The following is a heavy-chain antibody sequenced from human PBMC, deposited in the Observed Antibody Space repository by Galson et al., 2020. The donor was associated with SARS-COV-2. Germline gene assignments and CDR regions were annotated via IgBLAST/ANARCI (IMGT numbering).Heavy chain of an antibody. D-gene: IGHD1-1*01. CDR2: IWYDGSNK. J-gene: IGHJ6*02. CDR1: GFTFSSYG. Sequence: GGSLRLSCAASGFTFSSYGMHWVRQAPGKGLEWVAVIWYDGSNKYYADSVKGRFTISRDNSKNTLYLQMNSLRAEDTAVYYCAREGNWNDGNYYYYGMDVWGQGTTVTVSS. CDR3: AREGNWNDGNYYYYGMDV. V-gene: IGHV3-33*01.